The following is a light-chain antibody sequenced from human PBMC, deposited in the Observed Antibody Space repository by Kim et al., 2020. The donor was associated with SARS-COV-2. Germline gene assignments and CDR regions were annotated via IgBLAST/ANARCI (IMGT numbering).Light chain of an antibody. V-gene: IGKV3-20*01. CDR1: QSVSGAY. CDR2: DAS. Sequence: SPGERATLSCKASQSVSGAYLAWYQQKPGQAPRLLIYDASRRATGIPDRFSGSGSGTDFTLTISRLEPEDFAIYYCQQYGSLPRTFGQGTKVDIK. CDR3: QQYGSLPRT. J-gene: IGKJ1*01.